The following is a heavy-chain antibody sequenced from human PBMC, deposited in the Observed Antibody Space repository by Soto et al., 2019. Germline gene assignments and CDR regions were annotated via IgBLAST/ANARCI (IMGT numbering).Heavy chain of an antibody. CDR2: IYWNDDK. D-gene: IGHD3-10*01. V-gene: IGHV2-5*01. J-gene: IGHJ5*02. CDR1: GFSLSTSGVG. CDR3: AHRSYYSSTRNWFDP. Sequence: QITLKESGPTLVKPTQTLTLTCTFSGFSLSTSGVGVGWIRQPPGKALEWLALIYWNDDKRYSPSLKSRLTXXXXXXXXXXXLTMTNMDPVDTATYYCAHRSYYSSTRNWFDPWGQGTLVTVSS.